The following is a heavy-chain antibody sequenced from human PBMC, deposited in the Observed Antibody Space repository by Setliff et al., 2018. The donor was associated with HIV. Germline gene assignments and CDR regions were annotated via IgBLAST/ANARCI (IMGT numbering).Heavy chain of an antibody. CDR3: ATLRQQLITGWFDP. J-gene: IGHJ5*02. Sequence: GGSLRLSCAASGFTVSSNYMSWVRQAPGKGLEWGSVIYIGGSTFYTDSVKGRFTISRDNSKNTLYLHMNSLRAEDTAVYYCATLRQQLITGWFDPWGQGTLVTVAS. V-gene: IGHV3-53*01. D-gene: IGHD6-13*01. CDR1: GFTVSSNY. CDR2: IYIGGST.